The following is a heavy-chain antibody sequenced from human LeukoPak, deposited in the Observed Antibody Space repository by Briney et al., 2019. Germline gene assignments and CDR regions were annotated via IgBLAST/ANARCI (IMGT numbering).Heavy chain of an antibody. V-gene: IGHV4-4*02. Sequence: PSETLSLTCAVSGGSINNYKWWSWIRQSPGKGLEWLGEIFYTGSPNYNPSFKSRITMSVDKSNNQFSLILTSVTVADTAVYYCASDGASYYDHWGQGILVTVTS. J-gene: IGHJ5*02. CDR2: IFYTGSP. CDR3: ASDGASYYDH. CDR1: GGSINNYKW. D-gene: IGHD3-10*01.